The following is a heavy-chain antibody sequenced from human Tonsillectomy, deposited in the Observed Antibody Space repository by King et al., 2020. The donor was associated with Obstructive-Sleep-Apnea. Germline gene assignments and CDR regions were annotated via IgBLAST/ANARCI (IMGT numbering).Heavy chain of an antibody. D-gene: IGHD2-15*01. CDR3: VSGGSYYFDY. CDR2: ISGSGGST. Sequence: VQLVESGGGLVQPGGSLRLSCAASGFTFSSYAMSWVRQAPGKGLEWVSAISGSGGSTYYAASVKGRFTISRDNSKNTLYRKMNSLTAEDTAVYYGVSGGSYYFDYWGQGTLVTVSS. CDR1: GFTFSSYA. V-gene: IGHV3-23*04. J-gene: IGHJ4*02.